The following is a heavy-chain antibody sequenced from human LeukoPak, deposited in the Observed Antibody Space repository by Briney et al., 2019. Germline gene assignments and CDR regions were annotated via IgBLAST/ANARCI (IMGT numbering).Heavy chain of an antibody. CDR3: TTELVWFGVLAH. V-gene: IGHV3-15*01. CDR1: GLTFNNAW. D-gene: IGHD3-10*01. CDR2: IKSKTDGGTT. J-gene: IGHJ4*01. Sequence: NPGGSLRLSCAGSGLTFNNAWMTWVRQAPGKGLEWVGRIKSKTDGGTTDYAAPVKDKFTISRDDSKSTLYLQMNSLQTEDTGVYYCTTELVWFGVLAHWGQGTLATVSS.